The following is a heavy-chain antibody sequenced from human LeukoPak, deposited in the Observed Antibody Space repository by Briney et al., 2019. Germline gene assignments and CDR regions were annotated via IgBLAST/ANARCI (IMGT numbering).Heavy chain of an antibody. CDR3: ARVAHSSGWKKRFDY. CDR1: GYTFTSYG. Sequence: GASVKVSCKASGYTFTSYGISWVRQAPGQGLEWMGWISAYNGNTNYAQKLQGRVTMTTDTSTSTAYMELRSLRSDDTAVYYCARVAHSSGWKKRFDYWGQGTLVTVSS. J-gene: IGHJ4*02. CDR2: ISAYNGNT. V-gene: IGHV1-18*01. D-gene: IGHD6-19*01.